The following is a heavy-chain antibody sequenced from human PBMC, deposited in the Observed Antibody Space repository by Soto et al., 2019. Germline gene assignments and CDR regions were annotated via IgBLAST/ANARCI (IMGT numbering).Heavy chain of an antibody. J-gene: IGHJ4*02. Sequence: QVQLVQSGAEVKEPGASVKVSCKASGRTFNSYLIHWVRLAPGQGLEGMGIINPSGDVTRFAQKFLGRVTMTREKSTSTVYMELSRLRPEDTAVYYCATGSGATIIFWGQGTLVTVSS. CDR1: GRTFNSYL. CDR3: ATGSGATIIF. CDR2: INPSGDVT. V-gene: IGHV1-46*02. D-gene: IGHD5-12*01.